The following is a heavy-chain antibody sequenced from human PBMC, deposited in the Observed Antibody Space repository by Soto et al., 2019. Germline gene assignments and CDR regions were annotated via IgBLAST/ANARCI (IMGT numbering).Heavy chain of an antibody. J-gene: IGHJ4*02. CDR1: GFTFSTYW. CDR2: VNGDGSST. CDR3: AFFCTGTGCHHVFDY. D-gene: IGHD2-8*02. V-gene: IGHV3-74*01. Sequence: GGSLRLSCAASGFTFSTYWMHWARQAPGKGLVWVSRVNGDGSSTNYADSVKGRFTISRDNAKNTVYLQMNSLRVEDTAVYYCAFFCTGTGCHHVFDYCGQGSLVPVSS.